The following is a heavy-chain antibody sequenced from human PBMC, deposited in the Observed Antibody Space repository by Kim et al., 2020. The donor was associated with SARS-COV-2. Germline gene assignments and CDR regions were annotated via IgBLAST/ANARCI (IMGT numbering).Heavy chain of an antibody. Sequence: SETLSLTCTVSGGSISSSSYYWGWIRQPPGKGLEWIGSIYYSGSTYYNPSLKSRVTISVDTSKNQFSLKLSSVTAADTAVYYCARQGLARLVDYWGQGTLVTVSS. D-gene: IGHD6-6*01. CDR3: ARQGLARLVDY. V-gene: IGHV4-39*01. J-gene: IGHJ4*02. CDR2: IYYSGST. CDR1: GGSISSSSYY.